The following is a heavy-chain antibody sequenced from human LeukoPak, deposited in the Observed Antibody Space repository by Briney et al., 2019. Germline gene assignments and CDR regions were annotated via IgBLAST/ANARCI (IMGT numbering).Heavy chain of an antibody. CDR2: INTNTGNP. CDR3: ASRYSSGWPYYFDY. V-gene: IGHV7-4-1*02. Sequence: GASVKVSCKASGYTFTSYAMNWVRQAPGQGLEWMGWINTNTGNPTYAQGFTGRFVFSLDTSVSTAYLQISSLKAEDTAVYYCASRYSSGWPYYFDYWGQGTLVTVSS. D-gene: IGHD6-19*01. CDR1: GYTFTSYA. J-gene: IGHJ4*02.